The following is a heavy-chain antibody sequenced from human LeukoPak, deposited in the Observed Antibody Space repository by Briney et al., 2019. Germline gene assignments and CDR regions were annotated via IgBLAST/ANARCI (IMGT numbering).Heavy chain of an antibody. J-gene: IGHJ3*02. V-gene: IGHV3-43*02. Sequence: GGSLRLSCAASGFTFDDYAMHWVRQAPGKGLEWVSLISSDGGSTYYADSVKGRFTISRDNSKSTLYLQMNSLRAEDTAVYYCAKETDGVDAFDIWGQGTMVTVSS. CDR3: AKETDGVDAFDI. CDR2: ISSDGGST. CDR1: GFTFDDYA. D-gene: IGHD2-21*02.